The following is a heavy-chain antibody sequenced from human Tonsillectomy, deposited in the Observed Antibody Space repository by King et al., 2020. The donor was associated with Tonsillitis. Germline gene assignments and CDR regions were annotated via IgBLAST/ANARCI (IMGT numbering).Heavy chain of an antibody. CDR1: GFSLSSGVG. V-gene: IGHV2-5*02. Sequence: TLKESGQALVKPTQTLTLTCTFSGFSLSSGVGVGWIRQPPGKALQWLALIYWDDEKRYSPSLKSRLTITKDTSKNQVVLIMTNMDPEDTATYYCARTGDPWFDLWGQGTRVTVST. D-gene: IGHD7-27*01. CDR3: ARTGDPWFDL. J-gene: IGHJ5*02. CDR2: IYWDDEK.